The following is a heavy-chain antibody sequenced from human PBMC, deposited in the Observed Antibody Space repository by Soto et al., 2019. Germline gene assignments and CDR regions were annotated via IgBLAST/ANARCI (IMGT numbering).Heavy chain of an antibody. Sequence: ASVKVSCKASGGTFSSYTISWVRQAPGQGLEWMGRIIPILGIANYAQKFQGRVTITADKSTSTAYMELSGLRSEDTAVYYCARMVTVDPSGYFDLWGRGTLVTVSS. CDR1: GGTFSSYT. J-gene: IGHJ2*01. D-gene: IGHD5-18*01. V-gene: IGHV1-69*02. CDR2: IIPILGIA. CDR3: ARMVTVDPSGYFDL.